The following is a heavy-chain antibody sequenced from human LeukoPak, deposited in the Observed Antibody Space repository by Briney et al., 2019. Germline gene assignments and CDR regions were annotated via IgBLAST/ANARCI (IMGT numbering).Heavy chain of an antibody. Sequence: PGGSLRLSCAPSGFTFSSYSMNWVRQAPGKGLDWVSSISSSSSYIYYADSVKGRFTISRDNAKKSLYLQMNSLRAEDTAVYYCARSQWLGDWFDPWGQGTLVTVSS. CDR2: ISSSSSYI. CDR3: ARSQWLGDWFDP. V-gene: IGHV3-21*01. D-gene: IGHD6-19*01. CDR1: GFTFSSYS. J-gene: IGHJ5*02.